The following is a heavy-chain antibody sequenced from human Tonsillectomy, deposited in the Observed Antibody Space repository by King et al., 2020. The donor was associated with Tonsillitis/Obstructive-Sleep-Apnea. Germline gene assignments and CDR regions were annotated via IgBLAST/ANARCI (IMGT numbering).Heavy chain of an antibody. D-gene: IGHD3/OR15-3a*01. CDR1: GYRFANYW. CDR2: IRPRDSDS. J-gene: IGHJ4*02. V-gene: IGHV5-51*01. CDR3: ARLSNVDFWALTFDY. Sequence: VQLVESGAEMKKAGESLKISCKGSGYRFANYWIVWVRQKPGKGLEWMGVIRPRDSDSKYRPSFQGQVTVSADKSISPAYLQWSSLKVSDSATYYCARLSNVDFWALTFDYWGQGTQVTVSS.